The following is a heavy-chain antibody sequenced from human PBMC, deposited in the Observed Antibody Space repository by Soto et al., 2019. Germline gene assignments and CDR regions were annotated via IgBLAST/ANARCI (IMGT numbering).Heavy chain of an antibody. D-gene: IGHD3-16*01. V-gene: IGHV2-5*02. CDR2: IYWDDDR. CDR1: GFSLSTTTVG. J-gene: IGHJ4*02. CDR3: ASITPFDFKCYYFDY. Sequence: QITLKESGPTLVKPTQTLTLTCTLSGFSLSTTTVGVGWIRQPPGKALEWLALIYWDDDRRYIPSLKNRLTITNDTSGGHVVLTMANMDHVDTATVYCASITPFDFKCYYFDYWGPGILVTVSS.